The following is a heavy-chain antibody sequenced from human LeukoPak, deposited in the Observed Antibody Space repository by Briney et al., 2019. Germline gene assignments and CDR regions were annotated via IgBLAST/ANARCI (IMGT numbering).Heavy chain of an antibody. D-gene: IGHD5-18*01. J-gene: IGHJ4*02. CDR3: AKVGGYSYGNPFDY. CDR1: GFTFSSYA. CDR2: ISGGGGST. V-gene: IGHV3-23*01. Sequence: GGSLRLSCAASGFTFSSYAMSWVREAPGKGLEWVSVISGGGGSTYYADSVKGRFTISRDNSKNTLYLQMNSLRAEDTAVYYCAKVGGYSYGNPFDYWGQGTLVTVSS.